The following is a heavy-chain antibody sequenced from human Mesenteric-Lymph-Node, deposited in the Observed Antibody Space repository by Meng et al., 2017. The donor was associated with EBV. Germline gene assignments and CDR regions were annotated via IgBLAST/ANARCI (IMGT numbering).Heavy chain of an antibody. CDR1: GGSTSSGGNL. D-gene: IGHD4/OR15-4a*01. V-gene: IGHV4-30-2*01. CDR2: IYHSGST. Sequence: LQLREAGSGLGRPSETLSLTGSISGGSTSSGGNLWSWIRQPPGKALEWIGYIYHSGSTSYNPSLKSRVSMSIDRSNNQFSLKLTSVTAADTAVYYCVGNYGGNLGWFDPWGQGTLVTVSS. J-gene: IGHJ5*02. CDR3: VGNYGGNLGWFDP.